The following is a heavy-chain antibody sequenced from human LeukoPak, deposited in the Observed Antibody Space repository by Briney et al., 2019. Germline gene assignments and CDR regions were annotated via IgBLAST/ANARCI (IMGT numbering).Heavy chain of an antibody. Sequence: GGSLRLSCAASGFTFSSNTMNWVRQAPGKGLEWVSSISSGSSTIYHADSVKGRFTISRDNAKNSLYLQMNSLRDEDPAVYYCSLGRASSSMSCYPVYWGQGALVTVSS. J-gene: IGHJ4*02. CDR2: ISSGSSTI. V-gene: IGHV3-48*02. D-gene: IGHD2-2*01. CDR3: SLGRASSSMSCYPVY. CDR1: GFTFSSNT.